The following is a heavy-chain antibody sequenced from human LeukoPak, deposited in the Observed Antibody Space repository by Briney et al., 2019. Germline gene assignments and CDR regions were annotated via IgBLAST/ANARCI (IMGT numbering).Heavy chain of an antibody. V-gene: IGHV4-31*03. J-gene: IGHJ4*02. D-gene: IGHD3-3*01. CDR1: GSSISSGGYY. CDR2: IYYSGST. Sequence: SETLSLTCTVSGSSISSGGYYWSWIRQHPGKGLEWIGYIYYSGSTYYNPSLKSRVTISVDTSKNQFSLKLSSVTAADTAVYYCARGLRFLEFRFDYWGQGTLVTVSS. CDR3: ARGLRFLEFRFDY.